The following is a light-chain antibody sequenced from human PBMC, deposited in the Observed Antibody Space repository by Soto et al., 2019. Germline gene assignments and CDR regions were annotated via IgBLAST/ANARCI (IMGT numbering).Light chain of an antibody. CDR3: QQYDDLPT. J-gene: IGKJ5*01. Sequence: DIPMTQSPSSLSASVGGRGTFTCQARQEINTPLNWYQQKPGKAPKPLIYDVSNLETGVPSRFSGSGSGTDFTLTISSLQPEDIATYYCQQYDDLPTFGQGTRLEIK. CDR2: DVS. CDR1: QEINTP. V-gene: IGKV1-33*01.